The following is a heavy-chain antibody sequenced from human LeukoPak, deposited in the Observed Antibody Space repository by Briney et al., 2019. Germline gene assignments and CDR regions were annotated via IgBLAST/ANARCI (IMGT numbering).Heavy chain of an antibody. CDR3: ARLGQFCGGDCYLSSFDY. CDR2: IFYSGRT. CDR1: GDSISSSKYY. V-gene: IGHV4-39*01. Sequence: SETLSLTCTVSGDSISSSKYYWGWIRRPPGTGLEWIGSIFYSGRTYHNPSLKSRVTISIDTSKNQISLKLSSVTAADTAVYYCARLGQFCGGDCYLSSFDYWGQGILVTGSS. D-gene: IGHD2-21*02. J-gene: IGHJ4*02.